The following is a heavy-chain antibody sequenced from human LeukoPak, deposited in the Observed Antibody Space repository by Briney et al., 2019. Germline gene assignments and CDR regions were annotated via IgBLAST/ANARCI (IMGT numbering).Heavy chain of an antibody. D-gene: IGHD3-10*01. V-gene: IGHV3-53*01. J-gene: IGHJ4*02. CDR3: ARAKPKNMVRGLIMRRESRYYFDY. CDR1: GFTVSSNY. CDR2: IYRGGST. Sequence: GGSLILSCAASGFTVSSNYMRWARQAPGKGLEWVSVIYRGGSTYYADSVKGRFTISRDNSKSTLYIQMNSLRAEDTAVYYCARAKPKNMVRGLIMRRESRYYFDYWGQGTLVTVSS.